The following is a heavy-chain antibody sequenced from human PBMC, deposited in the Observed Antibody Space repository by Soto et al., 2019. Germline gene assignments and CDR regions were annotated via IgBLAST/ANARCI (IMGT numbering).Heavy chain of an antibody. V-gene: IGHV2-5*01. CDR2: IYWYDFQ. D-gene: IGHD1-7*01. CDR1: GFSLTTTGLG. J-gene: IGHJ4*02. Sequence: QITLKESGPMLVKPTQTLTLTCTFSGFSLTTTGLGVGWIRQPPGKTLEWLAAIYWYDFQRYSPSLKSRLTITKDTSKNQVVLTMTNMDPADTATYYCAHRPELSHFDYWGQGILVTVSS. CDR3: AHRPELSHFDY.